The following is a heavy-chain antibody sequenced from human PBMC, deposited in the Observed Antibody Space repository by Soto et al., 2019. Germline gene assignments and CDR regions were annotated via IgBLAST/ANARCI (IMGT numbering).Heavy chain of an antibody. D-gene: IGHD5-12*01. V-gene: IGHV4-59*01. CDR2: IYYSGST. Sequence: PSETLSLTCTVSGGSISSYYWSWIRQPPGNGLEWIGYIYYSGSTNYNPSLKSRVTISVDTSKNQFSLKLSSVTAADTAVYYCASSVATIPYYYYGMDVWGQGTTVTVSS. J-gene: IGHJ6*02. CDR1: GGSISSYY. CDR3: ASSVATIPYYYYGMDV.